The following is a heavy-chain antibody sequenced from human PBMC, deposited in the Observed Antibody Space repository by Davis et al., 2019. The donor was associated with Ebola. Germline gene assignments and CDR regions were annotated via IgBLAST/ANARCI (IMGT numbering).Heavy chain of an antibody. V-gene: IGHV5-51*01. J-gene: IGHJ3*02. CDR2: IYPHDSDT. CDR1: GYSFTSYW. Sequence: KVSCKGSGYSFTSYWIGWVRQMPGKGLEWMGIIYPHDSDTRYSPSFQSQVTMSVDKSINTAYLQWSSLKASDTAMYYCARPQSPRGGYAFDIWGQGTMVTVSS. CDR3: ARPQSPRGGYAFDI. D-gene: IGHD3-16*01.